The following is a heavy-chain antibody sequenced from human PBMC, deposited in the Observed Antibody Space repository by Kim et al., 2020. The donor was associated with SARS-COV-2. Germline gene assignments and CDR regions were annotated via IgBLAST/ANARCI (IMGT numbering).Heavy chain of an antibody. CDR3: ARGYCSSTSCYATPDYYYYYGMDV. V-gene: IGHV3-7*03. J-gene: IGHJ6*02. D-gene: IGHD2-2*01. Sequence: GGSLRLSCAASGFTFSSYWMSWVRQAPGKGLEWVANIKQDGSEKYYVDSVKGRFTISRDNAKNSLYLQMNSLRAEDTAVYYCARGYCSSTSCYATPDYYYYYGMDVWGQGTTVTVSS. CDR1: GFTFSSYW. CDR2: IKQDGSEK.